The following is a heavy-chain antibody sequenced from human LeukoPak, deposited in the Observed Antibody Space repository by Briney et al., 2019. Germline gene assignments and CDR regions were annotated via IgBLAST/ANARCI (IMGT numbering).Heavy chain of an antibody. J-gene: IGHJ4*02. V-gene: IGHV4-34*01. CDR3: ARDRLTPMVRGSLDY. D-gene: IGHD3-10*01. Sequence: PSETLSLTCAVYGGSFSGYYWSWIRQPPGEGLEWIGEINHSGSTNYNPSLKSRVTISVDTSKNQFSLKLSSVTAADTAVYYCARDRLTPMVRGSLDYWGQGTLVTVSS. CDR1: GGSFSGYY. CDR2: INHSGST.